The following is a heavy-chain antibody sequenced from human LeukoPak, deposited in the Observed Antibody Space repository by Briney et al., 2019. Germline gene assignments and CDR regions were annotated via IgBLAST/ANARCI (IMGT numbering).Heavy chain of an antibody. CDR3: ARGDCSGGTCYLSLTTIDY. D-gene: IGHD2-15*01. V-gene: IGHV3-48*01. CDR2: ISSSSSTI. J-gene: IGHJ4*02. CDR1: GFTFSSYS. Sequence: GGSLRLSCAASGFTFSSYSMNWVRQAPGKGLEWVSYISSSSSTIYYADSVKGRFTISRDNAKNSLFLQMNSLRAEDTAVYYCARGDCSGGTCYLSLTTIDYWGQGTLVTVSS.